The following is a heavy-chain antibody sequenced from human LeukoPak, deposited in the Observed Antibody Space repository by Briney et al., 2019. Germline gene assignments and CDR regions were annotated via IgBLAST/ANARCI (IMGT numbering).Heavy chain of an antibody. Sequence: PSETLSLTCTVSGGSISSGGYYWSWIRQHPGKGLEWIGYIYYSGSTYYNPSLKSRVTISVDTSKNQFSLKLSSVTAADTAVYYCARVSSSWSPIQDYWGQGTLVTVSS. D-gene: IGHD6-13*01. V-gene: IGHV4-31*03. CDR3: ARVSSSWSPIQDY. CDR1: GGSISSGGYY. CDR2: IYYSGST. J-gene: IGHJ4*02.